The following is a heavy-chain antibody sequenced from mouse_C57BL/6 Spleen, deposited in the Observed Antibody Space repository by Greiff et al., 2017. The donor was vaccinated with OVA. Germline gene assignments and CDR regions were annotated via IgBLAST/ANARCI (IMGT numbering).Heavy chain of an antibody. CDR1: GYTFTDYN. V-gene: IGHV1-18*01. J-gene: IGHJ3*01. Sequence: VQLQQSGPELVKPGASVKIPCKASGYTFTDYNMDWVKQSHGKSLEWIGDINPNNGGTIYNQKFKGKATLTVDKSSSTAYMELRSLTSEDTAVYYCARGGANWDPWFAYWGQGTLVTVSA. CDR3: ARGGANWDPWFAY. D-gene: IGHD4-1*01. CDR2: INPNNGGT.